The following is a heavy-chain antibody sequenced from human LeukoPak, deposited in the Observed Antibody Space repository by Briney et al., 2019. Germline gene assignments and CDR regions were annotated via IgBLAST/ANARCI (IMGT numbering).Heavy chain of an antibody. CDR1: GFTFRSYE. J-gene: IGHJ4*02. CDR2: INGGGSRM. V-gene: IGHV3-48*03. D-gene: IGHD3-22*01. Sequence: GGSLRLSCTASGFTFRSYEMIWVRQAAGKGLEWVAYINGGGSRMLYADSVKGRFTISRDDAKDSLYLQMNSLRTEDTGVYSCARESDSGGYRFDYWGQGSLVTVSS. CDR3: ARESDSGGYRFDY.